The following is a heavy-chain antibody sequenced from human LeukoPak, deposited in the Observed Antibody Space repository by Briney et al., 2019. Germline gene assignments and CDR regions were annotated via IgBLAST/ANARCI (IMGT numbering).Heavy chain of an antibody. CDR3: ARDRDWGTDY. Sequence: GGSLRLSCAASGFTFSNYWMSWVRQAPGKGLEWVANIKEDGGDKYYVDSVKGRFTVSRDNAKNSLYLQMNSLRAEDTAVYYCARDRDWGTDYWGQGTLVTVSS. J-gene: IGHJ4*02. D-gene: IGHD7-27*01. CDR2: IKEDGGDK. V-gene: IGHV3-7*05. CDR1: GFTFSNYW.